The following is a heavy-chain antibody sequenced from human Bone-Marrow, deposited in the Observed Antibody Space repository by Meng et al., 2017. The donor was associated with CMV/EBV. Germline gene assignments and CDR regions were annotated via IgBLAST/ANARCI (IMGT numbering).Heavy chain of an antibody. J-gene: IGHJ4*02. CDR1: GFTFRDYY. D-gene: IGHD6-6*01. CDR3: ARDRAARPLDY. V-gene: IGHV3-11*06. Sequence: QVQPVESGGSLVKPGGSLRISCAASGFTFRDYYISWIRQAPGKGLEWVSYISSSSSYTNYADSVKGRFTISRDNAKNSLYLQMNSLRAEDTAVYYCARDRAARPLDYWGQGTLVTVSS. CDR2: ISSSSSYT.